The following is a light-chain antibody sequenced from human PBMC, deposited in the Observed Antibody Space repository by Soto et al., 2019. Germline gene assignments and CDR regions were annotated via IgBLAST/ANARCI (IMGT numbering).Light chain of an antibody. CDR3: SSHTGSSNFYV. CDR1: SSDVGDFNH. J-gene: IGLJ1*01. V-gene: IGLV2-8*01. CDR2: EVT. Sequence: QSALTQPPSASGSPGQSVTISCTGSSSDVGDFNHVSWYQQQPGKAPQLMIYEVTKRPSGVPDRFSGSKSGDTASLTVSGLQAEDEADYYCSSHTGSSNFYVFGSGTTLTVL.